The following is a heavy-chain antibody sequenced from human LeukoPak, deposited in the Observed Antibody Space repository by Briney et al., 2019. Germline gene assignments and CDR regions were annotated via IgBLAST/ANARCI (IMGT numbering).Heavy chain of an antibody. CDR2: MNPNSGNT. D-gene: IGHD3-3*01. CDR3: ARWRTIFGVVSEDYYYYGMDV. CDR1: GYTFTSYD. V-gene: IGHV1-8*01. J-gene: IGHJ6*02. Sequence: ASVKVSCKASGYTFTSYDINWVRQATGQGLEWMGWMNPNSGNTGYAQKFQGRVTMTRNTSISTAYMELSSLRSEDTAVYYCARWRTIFGVVSEDYYYYGMDVWGQGTTVTVPS.